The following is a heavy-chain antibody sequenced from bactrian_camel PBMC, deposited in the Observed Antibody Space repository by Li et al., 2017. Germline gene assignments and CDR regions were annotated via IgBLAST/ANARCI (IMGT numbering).Heavy chain of an antibody. J-gene: IGHJ4*01. CDR2: IDSDGST. Sequence: HVQLVESGGDSVQAGGSLRLSCEGTGYDKPNYCMGWYRQAPGKEREGVAAIDSDGSTSYTDSVKGRFAISKDSAKNSLYLEMNSLKPDDTAVYYCAATGQMLSVAGCRTQGTQVTVS. V-gene: IGHV3S53*01. D-gene: IGHD1*01. CDR1: GYDKPNYC.